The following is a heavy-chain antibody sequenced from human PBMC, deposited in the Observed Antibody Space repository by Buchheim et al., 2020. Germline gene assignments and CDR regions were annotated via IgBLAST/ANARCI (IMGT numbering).Heavy chain of an antibody. J-gene: IGHJ5*02. D-gene: IGHD2-21*02. V-gene: IGHV3-23*01. CDR1: GFTFSSYA. CDR2: ISGSGGST. CDR3: AKDGCGGDCYSSGLDP. Sequence: EVQLLESGGGLVQPGGSLRLSCAASGFTFSSYAMSWVRQAPGKGLEWVSAISGSGGSTYYADSVKGRFTISRANSKNTLYMQMNSLRAEDTAVYYCAKDGCGGDCYSSGLDPWGQGTL.